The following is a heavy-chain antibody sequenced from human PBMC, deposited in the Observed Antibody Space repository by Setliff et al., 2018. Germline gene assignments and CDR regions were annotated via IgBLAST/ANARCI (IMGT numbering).Heavy chain of an antibody. V-gene: IGHV3-7*03. Sequence: GGSLRLSCAASGFTFNNFWMSWVRQAPGKGLEWVANIKQDGSDQYYVDSVKGRFTISRDNAKNSLNLQMTSLRAEDTAVYYCARTDGTNLGYFDNWGQGTLVTVSS. CDR2: IKQDGSDQ. CDR3: ARTDGTNLGYFDN. J-gene: IGHJ4*02. D-gene: IGHD2-8*01. CDR1: GFTFNNFW.